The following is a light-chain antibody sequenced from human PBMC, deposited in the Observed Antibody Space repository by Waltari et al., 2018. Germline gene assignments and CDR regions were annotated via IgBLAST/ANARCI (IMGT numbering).Light chain of an antibody. V-gene: IGKV1-9*01. CDR3: QQRNSYPIT. CDR2: TAS. J-gene: IGKJ5*01. CDR1: QGIISY. Sequence: DIQLTQSPSFLSASVGDRVTITCRSSQGIISYLAWYQQKAGKAPKLLIHTASTLQGGVPSRFSGSGSGTDFTLTISSLQPEDFATYYCQQRNSYPITFGQGTRLEIK.